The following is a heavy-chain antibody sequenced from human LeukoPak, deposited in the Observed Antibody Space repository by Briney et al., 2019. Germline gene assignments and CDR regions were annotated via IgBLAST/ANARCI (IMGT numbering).Heavy chain of an antibody. CDR1: GFTVNSNC. J-gene: IGHJ4*02. CDR2: IYSGAKT. V-gene: IGHV3-53*01. D-gene: IGHD6-19*01. Sequence: GGSLRLSCAVSGFTVNSNCMSWVRQAPGRGLEWVSVIYSGAKTYYTDSVKGRFTISRDNSKNTVQLQMNSLGAEDTAVYYCARSVGSDWYYDYWGQGTLVTVSS. CDR3: ARSVGSDWYYDY.